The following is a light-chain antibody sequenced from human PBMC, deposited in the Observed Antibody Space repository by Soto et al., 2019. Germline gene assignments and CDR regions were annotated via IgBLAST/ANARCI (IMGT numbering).Light chain of an antibody. V-gene: IGLV2-8*01. Sequence: QSVLAQPPSASGSPGQSVTISCTGTSSDVGGYNYVSWYQQHPGKAPKLLISEVSKRPSGVPDRFSGSKSGNAASLTVSGLQAEDEADYYCSSYAGAFYAFGTGTKVTVL. CDR1: SSDVGGYNY. CDR2: EVS. J-gene: IGLJ1*01. CDR3: SSYAGAFYA.